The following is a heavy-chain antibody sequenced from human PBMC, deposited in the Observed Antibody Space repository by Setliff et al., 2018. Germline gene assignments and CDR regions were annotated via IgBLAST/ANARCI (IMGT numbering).Heavy chain of an antibody. V-gene: IGHV4-59*01. CDR2: VYYSGTT. CDR3: ARDSALHSYHYDSSGYLDY. CDR1: GGSLSTYY. D-gene: IGHD3-22*01. J-gene: IGHJ4*02. Sequence: SETLSLTCTVSGGSLSTYYWSWIRQTPVKGLEWIGYVYYSGTTNYNPLFKSRVTISVDRPKNQFSLKLSSVTAADTGVYSCARDSALHSYHYDSSGYLDYWGQGALVTVSS.